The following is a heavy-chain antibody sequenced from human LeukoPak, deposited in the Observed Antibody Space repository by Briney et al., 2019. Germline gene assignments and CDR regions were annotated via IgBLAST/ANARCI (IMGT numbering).Heavy chain of an antibody. J-gene: IGHJ4*02. V-gene: IGHV3-23*01. CDR1: GFTFDDYA. Sequence: GRSLRLSCAASGFTFDDYAMHWVRQAPGKGLEWVSAISGSGGSTYYADSVKVRFTISRDNSKNTLYLQMNSLRAEDTAVYYCAKGARKSDSSSWVFDYWGQGTLVTVSS. CDR2: ISGSGGST. CDR3: AKGARKSDSSSWVFDY. D-gene: IGHD6-6*01.